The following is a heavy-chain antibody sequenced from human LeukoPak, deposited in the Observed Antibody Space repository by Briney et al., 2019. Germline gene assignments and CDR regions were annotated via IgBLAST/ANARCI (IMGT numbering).Heavy chain of an antibody. J-gene: IGHJ4*02. Sequence: KSSETLSLTCTVSGDSISSYYWSWIRQPAGKGLEWIGRIYTSGNTNYNPSLRSRVTMSVDTSKNQFSLKLTSVTAADTAVYYCARVYGSSWLYYFDYWGQGTLVTVSS. D-gene: IGHD6-13*01. CDR1: GDSISSYY. CDR3: ARVYGSSWLYYFDY. CDR2: IYTSGNT. V-gene: IGHV4-4*07.